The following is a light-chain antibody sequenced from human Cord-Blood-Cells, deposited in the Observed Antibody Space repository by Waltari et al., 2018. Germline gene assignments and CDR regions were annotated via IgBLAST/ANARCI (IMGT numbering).Light chain of an antibody. CDR1: QSISSW. Sequence: DIQMTQSPSTLSASVGDRVTITCRASQSISSWLAWYQQKPGKAPKLLIYDASSLESGVPSRFSGSGSCTEFTLTISSLQPDDFATYYCQQYNSYSQYTFGQGTKLEIK. J-gene: IGKJ2*01. V-gene: IGKV1-5*01. CDR3: QQYNSYSQYT. CDR2: DAS.